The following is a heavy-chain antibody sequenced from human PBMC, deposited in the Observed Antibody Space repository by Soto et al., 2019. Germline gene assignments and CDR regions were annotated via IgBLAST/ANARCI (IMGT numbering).Heavy chain of an antibody. Sequence: PGGSLRLSCGASGFTFRSYAMHWVRQAPGKGLEWVATISHDGNIKYYADSVKGRFAISRDNSMNAMFLQMDSLRPEDTARYYCARDYETSSAGYYYYGMDVWGHGTTVTVS. D-gene: IGHD3-9*01. CDR3: ARDYETSSAGYYYYGMDV. J-gene: IGHJ6*02. V-gene: IGHV3-30*09. CDR2: ISHDGNIK. CDR1: GFTFRSYA.